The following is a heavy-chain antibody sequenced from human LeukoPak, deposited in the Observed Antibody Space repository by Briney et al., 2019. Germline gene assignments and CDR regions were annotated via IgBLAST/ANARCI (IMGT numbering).Heavy chain of an antibody. CDR3: ARDRADGQNYLFDY. CDR2: IYYSGST. V-gene: IGHV4-31*03. J-gene: IGHJ4*02. D-gene: IGHD5-24*01. Sequence: SQTLSLTCTVSGDSVNSGPYYWSWIRQLPGKGLEYIGYIYYSGSTYYNPSLKSRVTISADTSTNQFSLKLSSVTAADTAVYYCARDRADGQNYLFDYWGQGTLVTVSS. CDR1: GDSVNSGPYY.